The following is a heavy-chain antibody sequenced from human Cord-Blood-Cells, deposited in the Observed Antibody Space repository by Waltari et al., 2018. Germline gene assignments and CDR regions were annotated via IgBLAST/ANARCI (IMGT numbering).Heavy chain of an antibody. D-gene: IGHD7-27*01. CDR3: AREGNWGAFDI. CDR2: INPSGGST. Sequence: QVQLVQSGAEVKKPGASVKVSCKASGYTFTSYYMHWVRQAPGQGLEWMGVINPSGGSTSYAQKFQGRVTMTRDTSTSTVYMELSSLRSEDTAVYYCAREGNWGAFDIWGQGTMVTVSS. CDR1: GYTFTSYY. J-gene: IGHJ3*02. V-gene: IGHV1-46*01.